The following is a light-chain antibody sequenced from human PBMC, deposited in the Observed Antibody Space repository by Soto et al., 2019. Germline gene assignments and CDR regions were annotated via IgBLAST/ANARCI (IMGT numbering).Light chain of an antibody. J-gene: IGKJ4*01. V-gene: IGKV1-39*01. CDR3: QQSYRAPLT. Sequence: DIQMTQSPPFLSASVGDKVTITCQASQNINRNLSWYQQGPGKAPKLLIYAASSLQSGVPSRFSGSGSGTDFKFTIAGLQPEDLTTFYCQQSYRAPLTFGGGTKVEIK. CDR1: QNINRN. CDR2: AAS.